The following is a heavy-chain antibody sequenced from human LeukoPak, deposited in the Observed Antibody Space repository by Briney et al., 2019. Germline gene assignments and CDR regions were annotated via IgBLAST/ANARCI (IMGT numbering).Heavy chain of an antibody. J-gene: IGHJ6*03. CDR2: ISAYNGNT. CDR1: GYTFTSYG. D-gene: IGHD5-12*01. CDR3: ARDRWIYLRQAERVDEDYFYYLDV. V-gene: IGHV1-18*01. Sequence: ASVKVSCKASGYTFTSYGISWVRQAPGQGLEWMGWISAYNGNTNYAQKLQGRVTLTTDTSTSTVYVELRSLRSDDTAVYYCARDRWIYLRQAERVDEDYFYYLDVWGKGTTVTVSS.